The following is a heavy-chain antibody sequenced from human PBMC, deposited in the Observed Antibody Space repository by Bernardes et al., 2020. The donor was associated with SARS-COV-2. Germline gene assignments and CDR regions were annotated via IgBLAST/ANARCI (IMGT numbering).Heavy chain of an antibody. D-gene: IGHD1-1*01. V-gene: IGHV3-48*03. CDR3: ARYDRDVYNWLDY. CDR2: ISGSGATA. J-gene: IGHJ4*02. Sequence: GGSLRLSCAASGFTFSSSEMNWVRQAPGQGLEWLSYISGSGATASYADSVKGRFTISRDNTKNSLYLQMNSLRAEDTAVYYCARYDRDVYNWLDYLSQGTLDTGSS. CDR1: GFTFSSSE.